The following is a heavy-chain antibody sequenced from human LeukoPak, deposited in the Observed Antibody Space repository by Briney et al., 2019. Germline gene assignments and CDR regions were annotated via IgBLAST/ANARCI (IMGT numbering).Heavy chain of an antibody. J-gene: IGHJ4*02. CDR1: GFSFSDYY. D-gene: IGHD3-22*01. V-gene: IGHV3-11*01. CDR3: AAQGYFDDSGYYPYYFNY. Sequence: GGSLRLSCAASGFSFSDYYVSWIRQAPGKGLEWVSHISSSGGSTSYADSVKGRLTISRDNAKKSLFLHMSSLRAEDTAVYYCAAQGYFDDSGYYPYYFNYWGQGTLVTVSS. CDR2: ISSSGGST.